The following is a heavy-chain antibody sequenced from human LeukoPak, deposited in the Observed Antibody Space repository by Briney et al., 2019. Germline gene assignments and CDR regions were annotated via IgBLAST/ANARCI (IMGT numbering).Heavy chain of an antibody. CDR1: GFTFGDYV. D-gene: IGHD5-12*01. J-gene: IGHJ4*02. CDR3: ARGWIDFDY. V-gene: IGHV3-49*04. Sequence: GGSLRLSCTASGFTFGDYVMSWVRQAPGKGLEWVGFIRSKAYGGTTKNAASVKGRFTISRDDSRSIAYLQMNSLRAEDTAVYYCARGWIDFDYWGQGTLVTVSS. CDR2: IRSKAYGGTT.